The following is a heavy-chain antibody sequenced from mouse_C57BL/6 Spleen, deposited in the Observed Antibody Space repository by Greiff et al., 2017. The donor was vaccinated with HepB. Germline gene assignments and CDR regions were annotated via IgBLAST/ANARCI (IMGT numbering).Heavy chain of an antibody. V-gene: IGHV5-12*01. Sequence: EVMLVESGGGLVQPGGSLKLSCAASGFTFSDYYMYWVRQTPEKRLEWVAYISNGGGSTYYPDTVKGRFTISRDNAKNTLYLQMSRLKSEDTAMYYCASYYGSSWFAYWGQGTLVTVSA. CDR2: ISNGGGST. J-gene: IGHJ3*01. CDR3: ASYYGSSWFAY. D-gene: IGHD1-1*01. CDR1: GFTFSDYY.